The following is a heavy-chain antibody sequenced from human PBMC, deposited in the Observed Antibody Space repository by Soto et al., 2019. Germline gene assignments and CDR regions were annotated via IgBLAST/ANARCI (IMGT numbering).Heavy chain of an antibody. D-gene: IGHD3-10*01. CDR2: IYYNGST. Sequence: SETLSLTCSVSGGSVRSGVYSWSWIRQPPGKGLQWIGYIYYNGSTNYNPSLKSRVTISIDTSKNQFSLRLSSVTAADTAVYYCARDHAGSGNYYPNWFDLWGQGALVTVSS. V-gene: IGHV4-61*08. CDR3: ARDHAGSGNYYPNWFDL. CDR1: GGSVRSGVYS. J-gene: IGHJ5*02.